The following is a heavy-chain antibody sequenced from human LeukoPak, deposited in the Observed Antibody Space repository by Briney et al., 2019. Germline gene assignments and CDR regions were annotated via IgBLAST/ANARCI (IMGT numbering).Heavy chain of an antibody. CDR3: GRGGGDFWCAYYSVYYFAY. CDR2: LQQDGSEK. D-gene: IGHD3-3*01. V-gene: IGHV3-7*01. J-gene: IGHJ4*02. Sequence: GGSLRLSCAASGFTFTNYWMSWVRQAPGKGLEWVANLQQDGSEKYHVDSVKGRFTISRDNAKSSLYLQMNSLRAEDTAVYYCGRGGGDFWCAYYSVYYFAYWGQGTLVTVSS. CDR1: GFTFTNYW.